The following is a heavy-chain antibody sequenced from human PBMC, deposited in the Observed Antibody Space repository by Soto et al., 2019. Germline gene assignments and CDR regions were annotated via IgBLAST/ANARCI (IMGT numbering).Heavy chain of an antibody. CDR1: GGTFSSYA. J-gene: IGHJ6*02. V-gene: IGHV1-69*12. CDR3: AREGGVLPPRGMDV. D-gene: IGHD3-10*01. Sequence: QVQLVQSGAEVKKPGSSVKVSCKASGGTFSSYAISWVRQAPGQGLEWMGGIIPIFGTANYAQKFQGRVTSTADESTSTDYMALSSLRSEDTAVYYCAREGGVLPPRGMDVWGQGTTVTVSS. CDR2: IIPIFGTA.